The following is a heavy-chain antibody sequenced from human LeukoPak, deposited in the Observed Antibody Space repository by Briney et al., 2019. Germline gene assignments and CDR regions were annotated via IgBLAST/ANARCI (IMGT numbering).Heavy chain of an antibody. J-gene: IGHJ4*02. CDR1: GFTFSSYA. D-gene: IGHD2-21*02. CDR2: ISYDGSNK. CDR3: ARGPPGAYCGGDCLHYFDY. Sequence: PGGSLRLSSAASGFTFSSYAMHWVRQAPGTGLEWVAVISYDGSNKYYADSVKGRFTISRDNSKNKLYLQMNSLRAEDTAVYYCARGPPGAYCGGDCLHYFDYWGQGTLVTVSS. V-gene: IGHV3-30-3*01.